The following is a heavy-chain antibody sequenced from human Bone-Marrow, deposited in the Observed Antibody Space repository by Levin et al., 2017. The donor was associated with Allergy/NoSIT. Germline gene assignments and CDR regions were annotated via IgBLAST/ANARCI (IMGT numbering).Heavy chain of an antibody. CDR3: ARDQVGTAAGILGDY. CDR2: ISSSSRYI. V-gene: IGHV3-21*01. Sequence: GESLKISCAASGFTFSSYSMNWVRQAPGKGLEWVSSISSSSRYIYYADSVKGRFTISRDNAKNSLYLQMNSLRAEDTAVYYCARDQVGTAAGILGDYWGQGTLDTVSS. CDR1: GFTFSSYS. J-gene: IGHJ4*02. D-gene: IGHD6-13*01.